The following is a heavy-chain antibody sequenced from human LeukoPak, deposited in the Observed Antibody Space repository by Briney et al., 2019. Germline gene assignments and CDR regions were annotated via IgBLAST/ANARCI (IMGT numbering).Heavy chain of an antibody. D-gene: IGHD4-23*01. J-gene: IGHJ3*02. V-gene: IGHV3-30-3*01. CDR2: ISYDGSNK. CDR1: GFTFSSYA. Sequence: GGSLRLSCAASGFTFSSYAMHWVRQAPGKGLEWVAVISYDGSNKYYADSVKGRFTISRDNSKNTLYLQMNSLRAEDTAVYYCAKVAAGGNAFDIWGQGTMVTVSS. CDR3: AKVAAGGNAFDI.